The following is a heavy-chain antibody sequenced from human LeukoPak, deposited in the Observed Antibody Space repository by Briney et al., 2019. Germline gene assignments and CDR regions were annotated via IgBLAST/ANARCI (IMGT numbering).Heavy chain of an antibody. V-gene: IGHV4-39*07. CDR1: GGSVSSGSYY. CDR2: IYYSGST. CDR3: ATQQLVPKPNWFDP. Sequence: PSETLSLTCTVSGGSVSSGSYYWGWIRQPPGKGLEWIGNIYYSGSTYYNPSLKSRVTISVETSKNQFSLKLSSVTAADTAVYYCATQQLVPKPNWFDPWGQGTLVTVSS. J-gene: IGHJ5*02. D-gene: IGHD6-13*01.